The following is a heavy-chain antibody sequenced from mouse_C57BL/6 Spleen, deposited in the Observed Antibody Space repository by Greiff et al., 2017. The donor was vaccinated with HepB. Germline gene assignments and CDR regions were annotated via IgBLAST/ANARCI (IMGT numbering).Heavy chain of an antibody. CDR1: GYAFTNYL. J-gene: IGHJ4*01. CDR2: INPGSGGT. Sequence: QVQLQQSGAELVRPGTSVKVSCKASGYAFTNYLIEWVKQRPGQGLEWIGVINPGSGGTNYNEKFKGKATLTADKSASTAYMQLSSLTSEDSAVYFCARLATVGAMDYWGQGTSVTVSS. V-gene: IGHV1-54*01. D-gene: IGHD1-1*01. CDR3: ARLATVGAMDY.